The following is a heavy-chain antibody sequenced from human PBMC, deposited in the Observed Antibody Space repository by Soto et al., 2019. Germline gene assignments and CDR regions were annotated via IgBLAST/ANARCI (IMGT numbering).Heavy chain of an antibody. V-gene: IGHV1-69*13. CDR2: IIPIFGTA. CDR3: ARRSCTNGVCYYYYGMDV. CDR1: GYTFTGYA. D-gene: IGHD2-8*01. J-gene: IGHJ6*02. Sequence: SVKVSCKASGYTFTGYAMHWVRQAPGQGLEWMGGIIPIFGTANYAQKFQGRVTITADESTSTAYMELSSLRSEDTAVYYCARRSCTNGVCYYYYGMDVWGQGTTVTVSS.